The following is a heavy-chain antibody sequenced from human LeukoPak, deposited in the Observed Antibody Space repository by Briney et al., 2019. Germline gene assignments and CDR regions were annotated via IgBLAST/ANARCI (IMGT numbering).Heavy chain of an antibody. CDR2: IYSGGNT. CDR1: GFTVSSNY. J-gene: IGHJ5*02. V-gene: IGHV3-53*01. CDR3: AKTIVGVTNWFDP. D-gene: IGHD1-26*01. Sequence: GGSLRLSCAASGFTVSSNYISWVRQTPGKGLEWVSVIYSGGNTYYADSVKGRFTISSDNSKNTLYLQMNSLRAEDTAVYYCAKTIVGVTNWFDPWGQGTLVTVSS.